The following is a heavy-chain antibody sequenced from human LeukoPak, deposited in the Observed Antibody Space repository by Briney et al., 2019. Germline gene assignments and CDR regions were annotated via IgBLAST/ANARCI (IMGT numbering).Heavy chain of an antibody. CDR2: IYSGGST. V-gene: IGHV3-53*01. Sequence: GGSLRLSCAASGFTVSSNYMSWVRQAPGKGLEWVSVIYSGGSTYYADSVKGRFTISRDNAKNSLYLQMNSLRAEDTAVYYCARWSSSWLRGDYWGQGTLVTVSS. CDR3: ARWSSSWLRGDY. D-gene: IGHD6-13*01. CDR1: GFTVSSNY. J-gene: IGHJ4*02.